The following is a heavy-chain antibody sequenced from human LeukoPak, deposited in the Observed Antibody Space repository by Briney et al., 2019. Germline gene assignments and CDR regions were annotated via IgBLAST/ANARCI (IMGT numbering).Heavy chain of an antibody. CDR2: IYSGGST. CDR1: GFTVSSNY. Sequence: GGSLRLSCAASGFTVSSNYMSWVRQAPGKGLEWVSVIYSGGSTYYADSVKGRFTISRDNSKNTMYLQMNSLRAEDTAVYYCARAVDLYYYDSSGYLVWYYWGQGTLVTVPS. D-gene: IGHD3-22*01. CDR3: ARAVDLYYYDSSGYLVWYY. J-gene: IGHJ4*02. V-gene: IGHV3-53*01.